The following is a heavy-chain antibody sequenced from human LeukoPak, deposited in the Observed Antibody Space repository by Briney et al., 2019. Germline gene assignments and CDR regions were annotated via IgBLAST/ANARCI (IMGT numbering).Heavy chain of an antibody. D-gene: IGHD2-15*01. CDR2: ISWNSGSI. V-gene: IGHV3-9*01. CDR1: GFTFDDYA. J-gene: IGHJ4*02. CDR3: ARTPGGCSGGSCYSGSFDY. Sequence: QSGGSLRLSCAASGFTFDDYAMHWVRQAPGKGLEWVSGISWNSGSIGYADSVKGRFTISRDNSKNTLYLQMNSLRAEDTAVYYCARTPGGCSGGSCYSGSFDYWGQGTLVTVSS.